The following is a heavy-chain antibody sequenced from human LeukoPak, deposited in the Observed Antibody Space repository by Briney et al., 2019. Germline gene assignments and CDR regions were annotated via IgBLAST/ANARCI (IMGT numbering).Heavy chain of an antibody. CDR1: GGTFSSYA. D-gene: IGHD1-26*01. Sequence: GASVKVSCKASGGTFSSYAISWVRQAPGQGLEWMGGIIPIFGTANYAQKFQGRVTITADESTSTAYMELSSLRSEDKAVYYCARGTIVGATIGFDPWGQGTLVTVSS. CDR3: ARGTIVGATIGFDP. V-gene: IGHV1-69*13. CDR2: IIPIFGTA. J-gene: IGHJ5*02.